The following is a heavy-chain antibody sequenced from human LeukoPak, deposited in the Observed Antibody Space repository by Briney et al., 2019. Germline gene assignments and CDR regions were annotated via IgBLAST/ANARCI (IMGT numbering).Heavy chain of an antibody. CDR2: IYYSGST. V-gene: IGHV4-39*01. J-gene: IGHJ4*02. D-gene: IGHD3-10*01. Sequence: PSETLSLTCTVSGGSISSSSYYWGWIRQPPGKGLEWIGSIYYSGSTYYNPSLKSRVTISVDTSKNQFSLKLSSVTAADTAVYYCARPLHYGSGSYDYWGQGTLVTVSS. CDR1: GGSISSSSYY. CDR3: ARPLHYGSGSYDY.